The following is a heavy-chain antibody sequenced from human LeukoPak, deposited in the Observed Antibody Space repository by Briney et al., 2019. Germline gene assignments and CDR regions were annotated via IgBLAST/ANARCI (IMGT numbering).Heavy chain of an antibody. CDR2: ISSSSSSTI. V-gene: IGHV3-48*01. CDR1: GFTFSSYS. D-gene: IGHD3-16*01. CDR3: ARDSWGPPRAFDI. J-gene: IGHJ3*02. Sequence: GGSLRLSCAASGFTFSSYSMNWVRQAPGKGLEWVSYISSSSSSTIYYADSVKGRFTISRDNAKNSLYLQMNSLRAEDTAVYYCARDSWGPPRAFDIWGQGTMVTVSS.